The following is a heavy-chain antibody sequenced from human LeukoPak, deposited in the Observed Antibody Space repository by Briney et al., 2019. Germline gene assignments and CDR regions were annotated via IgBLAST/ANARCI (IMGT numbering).Heavy chain of an antibody. CDR3: AKDLLRAAAGTSSVY. Sequence: GGSLRLSCAASGFTFTNFAMHWVRQAPGKGLEWVAVISNDERNKYYADSVKGRFTISRDNSKNTLYLQMNSLRAEDTAVYYCAKDLLRAAAGTSSVYWGQGTLVTVSS. CDR1: GFTFTNFA. CDR2: ISNDERNK. V-gene: IGHV3-30*04. D-gene: IGHD6-13*01. J-gene: IGHJ4*02.